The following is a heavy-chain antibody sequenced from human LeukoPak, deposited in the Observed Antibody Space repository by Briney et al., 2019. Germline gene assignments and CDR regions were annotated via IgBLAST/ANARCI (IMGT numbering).Heavy chain of an antibody. CDR3: ARDLSRITMIVVVTGYGMDV. Sequence: GGSLRLSCAVSGITLSNYGMSWVRQAPGKGLEWVAGISDSGGSTNYADSVKGRFTISRDNPKNTLYLQMNSLRAEDTAVYYCARDLSRITMIVVVTGYGMDVWGQGTTVTVSS. V-gene: IGHV3-23*01. CDR2: ISDSGGST. CDR1: GITLSNYG. D-gene: IGHD3-22*01. J-gene: IGHJ6*02.